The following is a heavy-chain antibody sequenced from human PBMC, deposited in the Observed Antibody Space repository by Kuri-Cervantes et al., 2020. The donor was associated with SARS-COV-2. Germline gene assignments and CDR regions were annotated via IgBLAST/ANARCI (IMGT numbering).Heavy chain of an antibody. CDR3: AREVYCNGGSCYGDNWFDP. CDR2: TYYRSKWYN. D-gene: IGHD2-15*01. CDR1: GDSVSNNIGA. V-gene: IGHV6-1*01. J-gene: IGHJ5*02. Sequence: LRLSCTISGDSVSNNIGAWNWIRQSPERGLEWLGRTYYRSKWYNDYATSVQSRISINPDTSKNQFFLHLKSVTPEDTAVYYCAREVYCNGGSCYGDNWFDPWGQGTLVTVSS.